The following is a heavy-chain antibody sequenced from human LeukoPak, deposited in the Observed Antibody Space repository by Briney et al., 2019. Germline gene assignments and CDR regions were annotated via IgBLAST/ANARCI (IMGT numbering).Heavy chain of an antibody. CDR1: GISVSNNY. D-gene: IGHD2-2*01. CDR3: ARVLLGFCSSTNCPDWFDP. V-gene: IGHV3-66*01. CDR2: LYSGGTT. Sequence: GGSLRLSCAASGISVSNNYMSWVRQAPGKGLEWVSILYSGGTTYYADSVKGRFTISRGNSKNTLYLQMNSLRAEDTAMYYCARVLLGFCSSTNCPDWFDPWGQGTLVTVSS. J-gene: IGHJ5*02.